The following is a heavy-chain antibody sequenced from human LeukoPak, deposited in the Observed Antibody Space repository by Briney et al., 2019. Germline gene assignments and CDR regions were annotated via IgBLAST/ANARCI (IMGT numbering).Heavy chain of an antibody. CDR2: INPNSGGT. Sequence: ASVKVSCKTSGYTFTDYYLHWVRQAPGQGLEWMGWINPNSGGTSSAQKFQGRVTMTRDTSISTVYMEVSWLTSDDTAIYYCARADRPHGGPYLIGPWGQGTLVTVSS. CDR1: GYTFTDYY. D-gene: IGHD2-21*01. CDR3: ARADRPHGGPYLIGP. J-gene: IGHJ5*02. V-gene: IGHV1-2*02.